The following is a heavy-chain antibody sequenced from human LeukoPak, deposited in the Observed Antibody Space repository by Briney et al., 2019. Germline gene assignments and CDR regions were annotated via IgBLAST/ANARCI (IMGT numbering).Heavy chain of an antibody. D-gene: IGHD1-26*01. CDR3: ARGDAPTTFRSYYYYGMDV. CDR2: MNPNSGNT. J-gene: IGHJ6*02. V-gene: IGHV1-8*01. CDR1: GHTFTSYD. Sequence: ASVKVSCKASGHTFTSYDINWVRQATGQGLEWMGWMNPNSGNTGYAQKFQGRVTMTRNTSISTAYMELSSLRSEDTAVYYCARGDAPTTFRSYYYYGMDVWGQGTTVTVSS.